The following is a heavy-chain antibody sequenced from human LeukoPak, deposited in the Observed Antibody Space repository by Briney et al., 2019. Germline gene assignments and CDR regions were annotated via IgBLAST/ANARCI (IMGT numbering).Heavy chain of an antibody. Sequence: SETLSLTCTVSGGSVSSSSYYWGWIRQPPGKGLEWIGSIYYSGSTYYNPSLKSRVTISVDTSKNQFSLKLSSVTAADTAVYYCARAEISGYSYGSFDYWGQGTLVTVSS. CDR1: GGSVSSSSYY. J-gene: IGHJ4*02. CDR2: IYYSGST. CDR3: ARAEISGYSYGSFDY. V-gene: IGHV4-39*07. D-gene: IGHD5-18*01.